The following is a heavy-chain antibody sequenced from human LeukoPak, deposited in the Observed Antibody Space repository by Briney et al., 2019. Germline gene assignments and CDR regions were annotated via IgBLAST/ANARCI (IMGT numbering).Heavy chain of an antibody. V-gene: IGHV1-69*06. J-gene: IGHJ3*02. CDR3: ARGCIAAAGPYSSGWYCAFDI. Sequence: ASVKVSCKASGGTFSSYAISWVRQAPGQGLEWMGGIIPIFGTANYAQKFQGRVTITADKSTSTAYMELSSLRSEDTAVYYCARGCIAAAGPYSSGWYCAFDIWGQGTMVTVSS. CDR2: IIPIFGTA. D-gene: IGHD6-19*01. CDR1: GGTFSSYA.